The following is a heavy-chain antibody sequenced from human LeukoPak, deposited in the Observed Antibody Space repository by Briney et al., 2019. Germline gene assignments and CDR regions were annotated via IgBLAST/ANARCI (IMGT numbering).Heavy chain of an antibody. CDR3: ASGEEIMITR. CDR1: GGSISSYY. D-gene: IGHD3-16*01. J-gene: IGHJ4*02. CDR2: IYYSGST. V-gene: IGHV4-59*01. Sequence: SETLSLTCTVSGGSISSYYWSWIRQPAGKGLEWIGYIYYSGSTNYNPSLKSRVTISVDTSKNQFSLKLSSVTAADTAVYYCASGEEIMITRWGQGTLVTVSS.